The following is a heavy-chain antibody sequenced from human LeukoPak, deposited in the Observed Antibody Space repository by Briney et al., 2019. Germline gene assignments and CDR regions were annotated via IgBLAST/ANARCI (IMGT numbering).Heavy chain of an antibody. Sequence: GGSLRLSCAASGFTFSSYWMSWVRQAPGKGLEWVADINQNGSEKYYADSVKGRFTISRDDPKNSLYLQMNSLRAEDTAIYYCARDLPDYWGRGTLVTVSS. J-gene: IGHJ4*02. V-gene: IGHV3-7*01. CDR2: INQNGSEK. CDR1: GFTFSSYW. CDR3: ARDLPDY.